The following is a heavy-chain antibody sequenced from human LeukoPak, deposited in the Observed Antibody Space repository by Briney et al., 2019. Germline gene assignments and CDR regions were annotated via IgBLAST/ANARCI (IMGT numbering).Heavy chain of an antibody. D-gene: IGHD5-12*01. CDR2: INIDGSTS. J-gene: IGHJ4*02. V-gene: IGHV3-74*01. CDR1: GFTFSNYW. CDR3: ARASALATPPYAY. Sequence: GGSLRLSCAASGFTFSNYWMHWVRQAPGKGLVWVSSINIDGSTSNYADSVKGRFTISRDNAKNAVYLQMSSLRVEDTAVYYCARASALATPPYAYWGQGTLVTVSS.